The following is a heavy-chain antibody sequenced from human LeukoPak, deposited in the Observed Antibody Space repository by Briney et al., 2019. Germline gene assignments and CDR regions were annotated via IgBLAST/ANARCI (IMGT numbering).Heavy chain of an antibody. CDR1: GGSISSSSYY. CDR2: IYYSGST. V-gene: IGHV4-39*01. Sequence: SETLYLTCTVSGGSISSSSYYWGWIRQPPGKGLEWIGSIYYSGSTYYNPSLKSRVTISVDTSKNQFSLKLSSVTAADTAVYYRARHLQDIVVVVAALDWFDPWGQGTLVTVSS. J-gene: IGHJ5*02. CDR3: ARHLQDIVVVVAALDWFDP. D-gene: IGHD2-15*01.